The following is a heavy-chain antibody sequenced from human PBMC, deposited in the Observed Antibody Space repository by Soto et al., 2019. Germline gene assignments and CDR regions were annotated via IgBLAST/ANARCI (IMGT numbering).Heavy chain of an antibody. CDR2: IYYSGST. D-gene: IGHD3-22*01. J-gene: IGHJ4*02. CDR3: ARIYYDSVFDY. CDR1: GGSISSSNYY. Sequence: PSETLSLTCTVSGGSISSSNYYWGWIRQPPGRGLEWIGSIYYSGSTYYNPSLKSRVTISVDTSKNQFSLKLSSVTAADTAVYYCARIYYDSVFDYWGQGTLVTVSS. V-gene: IGHV4-39*01.